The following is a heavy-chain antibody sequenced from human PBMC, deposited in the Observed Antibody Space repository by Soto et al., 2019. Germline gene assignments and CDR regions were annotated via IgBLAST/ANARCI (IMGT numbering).Heavy chain of an antibody. CDR3: ARGISQVGWLYYYYGMDV. V-gene: IGHV6-1*01. D-gene: IGHD5-12*01. CDR2: TYYRSKWYN. J-gene: IGHJ6*02. Sequence: QTLSLTRAISGDSVSCYSAAWNWTRQSPSRGLEWLGRTYYRSKWYNDYAVSVKSRITINPDTSKNQFSLQLNSVTPEDTAVYYCARGISQVGWLYYYYGMDVWGQGTTVTVSS. CDR1: GDSVSCYSAA.